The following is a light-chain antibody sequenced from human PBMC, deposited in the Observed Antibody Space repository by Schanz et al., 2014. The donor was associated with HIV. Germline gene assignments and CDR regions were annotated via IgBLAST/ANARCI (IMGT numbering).Light chain of an antibody. CDR1: QSVSNN. V-gene: IGKV3-15*01. CDR3: QQYNDWPPIT. J-gene: IGKJ5*01. Sequence: EIVLTQSPGTLSLSLGERATLSCTASQSVSNNLAWYQQKLGQAPRLLIHSASTRVTGIPARFSGSGSGTEFTLTISGLQSEDFAVYYCQQYNDWPPITFGQGTRLEIK. CDR2: SAS.